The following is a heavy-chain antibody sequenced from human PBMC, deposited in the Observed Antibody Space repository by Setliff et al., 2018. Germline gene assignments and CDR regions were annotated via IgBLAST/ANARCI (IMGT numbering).Heavy chain of an antibody. D-gene: IGHD5-18*01. CDR2: IHHNGNT. Sequence: SETLSLTCTVSGGSISPYFWSWIRQPPGKGLEWIGYIHHNGNTNLNPSLKSRVTMSVDTSKNQFALNLRSVTAADTAVYYCVRDRTAYSYGLDVWGQGTTVTVSS. V-gene: IGHV4-59*01. CDR1: GGSISPYF. J-gene: IGHJ6*02. CDR3: VRDRTAYSYGLDV.